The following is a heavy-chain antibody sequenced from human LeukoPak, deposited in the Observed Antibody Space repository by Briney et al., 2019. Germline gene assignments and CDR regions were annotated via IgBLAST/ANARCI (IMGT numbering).Heavy chain of an antibody. V-gene: IGHV4-59*12. CDR3: AVPRLRAAAGRRYFDY. J-gene: IGHJ4*02. Sequence: SETLSLTCTVSGGSISSYFWSWIRQPPGKGLEWIGYIYYSGSTNYNPSLKSRVTISVDTYKNQFSLKLSSVTAADTAVYYGAVPRLRAAAGRRYFDYWGQGTLVTVSS. D-gene: IGHD6-13*01. CDR1: GGSISSYF. CDR2: IYYSGST.